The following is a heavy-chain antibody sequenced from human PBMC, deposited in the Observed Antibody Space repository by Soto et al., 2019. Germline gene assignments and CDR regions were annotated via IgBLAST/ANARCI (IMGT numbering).Heavy chain of an antibody. V-gene: IGHV3-21*01. CDR3: ARDGEYDILTGYYDY. CDR2: ISSSSSYI. D-gene: IGHD3-9*01. CDR1: GFTFSSYS. Sequence: GGSLRLSCAASGFTFSSYSMNWVRQAPGKGLEWVSSISSSSSYIYYADSVKGRFTISRDNAKNSLYLQMNSLRAEDTAVYYCARDGEYDILTGYYDYWGQGTLVTVSS. J-gene: IGHJ4*02.